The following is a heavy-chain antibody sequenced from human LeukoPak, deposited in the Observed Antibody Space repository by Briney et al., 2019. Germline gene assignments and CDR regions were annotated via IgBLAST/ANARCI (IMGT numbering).Heavy chain of an antibody. CDR2: ISYDGSNK. J-gene: IGHJ4*02. V-gene: IGHV3-30*04. Sequence: GGSLRLSCAASGFTFSSYAMHWVRQAPGKGLEWVALISYDGSNKYYADSVKGRFTISRDNSKNTLYLQMNSLRAEDTAVYYCAKDTYYYDSSGYYYVGYFDYWGQGTLVTVSS. D-gene: IGHD3-22*01. CDR3: AKDTYYYDSSGYYYVGYFDY. CDR1: GFTFSSYA.